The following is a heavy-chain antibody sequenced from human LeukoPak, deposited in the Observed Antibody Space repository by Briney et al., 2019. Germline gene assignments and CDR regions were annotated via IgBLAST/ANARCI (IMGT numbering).Heavy chain of an antibody. J-gene: IGHJ4*02. CDR1: GYTFTSYG. D-gene: IGHD6-19*01. CDR2: ISAYNGNT. V-gene: IGHV1-18*01. Sequence: ASVKVSCKASGYTFTSYGISWVRQAPGQGLEWMGWISAYNGNTNYAQELQGRVTMTTDTSTSTAYMELRSLRSDDTAVYYCARTSGWFQKENYFDYWGQGTLVTVSS. CDR3: ARTSGWFQKENYFDY.